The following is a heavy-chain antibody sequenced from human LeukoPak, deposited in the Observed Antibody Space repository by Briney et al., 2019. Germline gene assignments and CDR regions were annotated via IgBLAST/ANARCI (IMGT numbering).Heavy chain of an antibody. Sequence: GGSLRLSCAASGFTFSSFSMNWVRQAPGKGLEWISYISSSSTIYYADSVKGRFTISRDNAKNSLYLQMNSLRAEDTAVYYCARGRGPKYYYDSSAYSSFDYWGQGTQVTVSS. CDR1: GFTFSSFS. D-gene: IGHD3-22*01. CDR2: ISSSSTI. CDR3: ARGRGPKYYYDSSAYSSFDY. V-gene: IGHV3-48*04. J-gene: IGHJ4*02.